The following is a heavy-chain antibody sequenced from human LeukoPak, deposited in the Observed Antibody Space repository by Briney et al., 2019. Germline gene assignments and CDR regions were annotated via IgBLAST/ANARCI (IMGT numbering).Heavy chain of an antibody. Sequence: PSETLSLTCTVSNGSISSYYWGWIRQPPGKGLEWIGTIYYSGHTYYNPSLKSRVTMSVDMSKNQFSLMLSSVTGADTAVYYCARHLGNYLDWFDPWGQGTLVTVSS. V-gene: IGHV4-39*01. J-gene: IGHJ5*02. CDR1: NGSISSYY. CDR2: IYYSGHT. D-gene: IGHD4-11*01. CDR3: ARHLGNYLDWFDP.